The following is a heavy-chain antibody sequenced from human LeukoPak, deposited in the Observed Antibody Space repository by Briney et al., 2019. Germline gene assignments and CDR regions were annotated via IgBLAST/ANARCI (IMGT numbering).Heavy chain of an antibody. V-gene: IGHV1-8*01. CDR2: MNPNSGNT. Sequence: ASVKVSCKASGYTFTSYDINWVRQATGQGLEWMGWMNPNSGNTGYAQKFQGRVTMTRNTSISTAYMELSSLRSEDTAVYHCARVGYYYDGTDDWGQGTLVTVFS. D-gene: IGHD3-22*01. CDR3: ARVGYYYDGTDD. CDR1: GYTFTSYD. J-gene: IGHJ4*02.